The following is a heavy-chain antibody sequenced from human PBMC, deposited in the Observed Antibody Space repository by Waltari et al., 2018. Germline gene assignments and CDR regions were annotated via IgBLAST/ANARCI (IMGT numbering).Heavy chain of an antibody. CDR3: ARRVATLEGGDAFDI. V-gene: IGHV4-39*01. J-gene: IGHJ3*02. D-gene: IGHD5-12*01. Sequence: QLQLQESGPGLVKPSETLSLTCTVSGGSISSSSYYWGWIRQPPGKGLEWIGSIYYSGSTYYNPSLKSRFTISVDTSKNQFSLKLSSVTAADTAVYYCARRVATLEGGDAFDIWGQGTMVTVSS. CDR2: IYYSGST. CDR1: GGSISSSSYY.